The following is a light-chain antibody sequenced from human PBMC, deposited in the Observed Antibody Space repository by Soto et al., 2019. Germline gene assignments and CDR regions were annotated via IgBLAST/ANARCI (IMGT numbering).Light chain of an antibody. Sequence: QSVLTQPPSASGTPGQRVTISASGSSSNIGSNTVSWYQQVPGTAPKLLIYDNDERPSGVPGRFSGSKSGTSASPAISGLQSEDEADYYCATWDDSRNGYVFGPGTKVTVL. CDR3: ATWDDSRNGYV. V-gene: IGLV1-44*01. J-gene: IGLJ1*01. CDR2: DND. CDR1: SSNIGSNT.